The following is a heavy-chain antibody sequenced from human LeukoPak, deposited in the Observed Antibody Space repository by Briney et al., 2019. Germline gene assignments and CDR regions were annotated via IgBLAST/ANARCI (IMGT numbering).Heavy chain of an antibody. CDR3: AKTLVTVSDDYFDH. J-gene: IGHJ4*02. CDR2: IIPIFGTA. D-gene: IGHD4-17*01. Sequence: SVKVSCKASGGTFSSYAISWVRQAPGQGLEWMGGIIPIFGTANYAQKFQGRVTITTDESTSTAYMELSSLRSEDTAVYYCAKTLVTVSDDYFDHWGQGTLVTVSS. CDR1: GGTFSSYA. V-gene: IGHV1-69*05.